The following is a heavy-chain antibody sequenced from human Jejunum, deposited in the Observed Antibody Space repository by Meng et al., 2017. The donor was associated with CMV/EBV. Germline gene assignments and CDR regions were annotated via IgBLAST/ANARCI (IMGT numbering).Heavy chain of an antibody. Sequence: NWVRQAPGKGLEWVSYISSSGSTIYSADSVKGRFTISRDNAKNSLYLQMNSLRAEDTAVYYCARRGRWYYDSSGYYYGNADAFDIWGQGTMVTVSS. CDR2: ISSSGSTI. CDR3: ARRGRWYYDSSGYYYGNADAFDI. V-gene: IGHV3-48*03. J-gene: IGHJ3*02. D-gene: IGHD3-22*01.